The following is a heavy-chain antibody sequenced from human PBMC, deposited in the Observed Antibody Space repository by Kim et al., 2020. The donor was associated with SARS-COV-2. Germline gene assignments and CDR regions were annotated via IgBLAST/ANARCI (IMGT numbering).Heavy chain of an antibody. J-gene: IGHJ4*02. D-gene: IGHD2-8*01. V-gene: IGHV3-30*01. Sequence: YYADSVKGRFTISRDNSKNTLYLQMNSLRAEDTAVYYCAREEMLSPVFHYWGQGTLVTVSS. CDR3: AREEMLSPVFHY.